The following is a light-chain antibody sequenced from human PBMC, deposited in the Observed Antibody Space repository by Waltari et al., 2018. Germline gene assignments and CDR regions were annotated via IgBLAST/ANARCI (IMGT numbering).Light chain of an antibody. V-gene: IGLV2-18*02. J-gene: IGLJ3*02. CDR3: SSPTTSITWV. CDR1: SSDVGNYNR. CDR2: DVT. Sequence: QSALTQPPSVSGSPGQSVTISCTATSSDVGNYNRVSWYQQSPGTAPTLMIYDVTNRPSGVPDRFSGSKSGNTVSLTISGLQAEDEADYYCSSPTTSITWVFGGGTKLTVL.